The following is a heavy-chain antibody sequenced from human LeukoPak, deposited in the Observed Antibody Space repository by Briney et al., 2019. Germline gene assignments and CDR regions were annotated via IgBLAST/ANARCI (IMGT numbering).Heavy chain of an antibody. D-gene: IGHD3-22*01. J-gene: IGHJ4*02. CDR2: ISAYNGNT. V-gene: IGHV1-18*01. Sequence: ASVKVSCKASGYTFTSYGISWVRQAPGQGLEWMGWISAYNGNTNYAQKLQGRVTITTDTSTSTAYMELRSLRSDDTAVYYCARGRDSSGYYYDAAGYWGQGTLVTVSS. CDR3: ARGRDSSGYYYDAAGY. CDR1: GYTFTSYG.